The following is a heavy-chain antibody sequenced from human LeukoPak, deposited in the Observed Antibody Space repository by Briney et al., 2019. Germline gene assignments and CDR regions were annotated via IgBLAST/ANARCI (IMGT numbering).Heavy chain of an antibody. CDR3: ATPYCSSLSCLDVFNM. D-gene: IGHD2-2*01. CDR1: GVSVSDGRYY. Sequence: PSQTLSLTCSVSGVSVSDGRYYWTWIRQHPGKGLEWIGHKYYSGSAKYNPSLKSRLTISIDTSKNQFSLQLSSVTAADTATYYCATPYCSSLSCLDVFNMWGQGTRVTVSS. CDR2: KYYSGSA. J-gene: IGHJ3*02. V-gene: IGHV4-31*03.